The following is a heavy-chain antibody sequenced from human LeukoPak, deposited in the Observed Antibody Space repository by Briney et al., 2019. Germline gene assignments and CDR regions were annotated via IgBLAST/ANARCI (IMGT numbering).Heavy chain of an antibody. CDR3: ASAEPYDYVWGTPPEY. Sequence: GGSLRLPCAASGFTFSSYSMNWVRQAPGKGLEWVSSISSSSSYIYYADSVKGRFTISRDNAKNSLYLQMNSLRAEDTAVYYCASAEPYDYVWGTPPEYWGQGTLVTVSS. CDR1: GFTFSSYS. D-gene: IGHD3-16*01. CDR2: ISSSSSYI. V-gene: IGHV3-21*01. J-gene: IGHJ4*02.